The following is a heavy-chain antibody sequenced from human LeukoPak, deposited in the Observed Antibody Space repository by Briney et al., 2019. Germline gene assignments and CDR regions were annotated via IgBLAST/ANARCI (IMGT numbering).Heavy chain of an antibody. J-gene: IGHJ5*02. D-gene: IGHD6-13*01. V-gene: IGHV1-8*01. CDR2: VNPKSGNT. CDR3: ERAHCRENMPAADTGCWFDP. Sequence: ASVKVSCKASGYTFTSFDINWVRQATGQGLEWMGWVNPKSGNTGFAQKFQGRGSMTRSNSISTAYMELSRLRSADTPVYYCERAHCRENMPAADTGCWFDPWGQGTLVTVSS. CDR1: GYTFTSFD.